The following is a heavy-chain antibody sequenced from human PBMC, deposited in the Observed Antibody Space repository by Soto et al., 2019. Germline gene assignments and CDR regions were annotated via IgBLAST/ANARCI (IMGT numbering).Heavy chain of an antibody. J-gene: IGHJ4*02. CDR2: IYYSGST. D-gene: IGHD6-13*01. Sequence: SETLSLTCTVSGGSISSYYWSWIRQPPGKGLEWIGYIYYSGSTNYNPSLKSRVTISVDTSKNQFSLKLSSVTAADTAVYYCARRSSSRGEYYFDYWGQGTLVTVSS. CDR3: ARRSSSRGEYYFDY. V-gene: IGHV4-59*01. CDR1: GGSISSYY.